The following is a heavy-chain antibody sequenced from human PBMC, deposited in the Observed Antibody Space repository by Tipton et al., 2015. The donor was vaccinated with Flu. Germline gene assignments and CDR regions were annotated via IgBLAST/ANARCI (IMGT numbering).Heavy chain of an antibody. CDR2: ISGSGGST. D-gene: IGHD5-18*01. CDR3: AKVRVGFNTEFDY. CDR1: GFTFNTYA. V-gene: IGHV3-23*01. Sequence: SLRLSCAASGFTFNTYAMSWVRQAPGKGPEWVSGISGSGGSTYYADSVKGRFTISRDNSKNTLYLQMNSLRAEDTAVYFCAKVRVGFNTEFDYWGQGTLVTVSS. J-gene: IGHJ4*02.